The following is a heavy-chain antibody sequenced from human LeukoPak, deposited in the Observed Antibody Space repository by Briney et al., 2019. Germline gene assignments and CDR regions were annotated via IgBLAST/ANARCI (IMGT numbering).Heavy chain of an antibody. D-gene: IGHD1-26*01. Sequence: QAGGSLRLSCAASGFTFSNYAMSWVRQAPGKGLEWVSAISGSGGYTFYADSVKGRFTISRDNSKNTLYLQMNSLRAEDTAVYYCAKITPVGATTRANDYWGQGTLVTVSS. CDR2: ISGSGGYT. CDR3: AKITPVGATTRANDY. CDR1: GFTFSNYA. V-gene: IGHV3-23*01. J-gene: IGHJ4*02.